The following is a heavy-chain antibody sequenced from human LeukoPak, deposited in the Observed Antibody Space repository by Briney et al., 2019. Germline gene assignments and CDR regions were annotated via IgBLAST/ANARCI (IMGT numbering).Heavy chain of an antibody. J-gene: IGHJ4*02. V-gene: IGHV4-31*02. CDR1: GFTFSSYA. D-gene: IGHD5-12*01. CDR2: IYYSGST. Sequence: LRLSCAASGFTFSSYAMSWVRQHPGKGLEWIGYIYYSGSTYYNPSLKSRVTISVDTSKNQFSLKLSSVTAADTAVYYCARVSVDIVATSVDYWGQGTLVTVSS. CDR3: ARVSVDIVATSVDY.